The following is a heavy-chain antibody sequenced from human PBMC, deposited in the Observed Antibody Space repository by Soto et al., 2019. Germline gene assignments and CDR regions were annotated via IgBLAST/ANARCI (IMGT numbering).Heavy chain of an antibody. D-gene: IGHD2-21*01. CDR2: IYYSGST. CDR1: GGSVSSGSYY. CDR3: ARELGVVDY. Sequence: QVQLQESGPGLVKPSETLPLTCTVSGGSVSSGSYYWSWIRQPPGKGLAWIGHIYYSGSTKYNPSLKSRVTISVDTSKNQFSLRLSSVTAADTAVYYCARELGVVDYWGQGTLVTVSS. V-gene: IGHV4-61*01. J-gene: IGHJ4*02.